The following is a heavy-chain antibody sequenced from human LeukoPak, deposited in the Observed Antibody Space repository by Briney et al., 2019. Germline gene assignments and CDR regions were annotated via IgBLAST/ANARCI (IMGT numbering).Heavy chain of an antibody. CDR3: ARGTRIAVAVYYFDY. Sequence: PSETLSLTCAVYGGSFSGYYWSWIRQPPGKGLEWIGEINHSGSTNYNPSLKSRVTISVDTSKNQFSLKLSSVTAADTAVYYCARGTRIAVAVYYFDYWGQGTLVTVSS. D-gene: IGHD6-19*01. CDR2: INHSGST. J-gene: IGHJ4*02. V-gene: IGHV4-34*01. CDR1: GGSFSGYY.